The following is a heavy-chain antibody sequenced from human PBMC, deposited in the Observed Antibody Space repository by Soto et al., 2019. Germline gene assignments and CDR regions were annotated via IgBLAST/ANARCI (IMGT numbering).Heavy chain of an antibody. V-gene: IGHV3-23*01. CDR2: ISGSGGST. CDR3: AKGLKVAGTSVYYGMDV. D-gene: IGHD6-19*01. CDR1: GFTFSSYA. J-gene: IGHJ6*02. Sequence: GGSLRLSCAASGFTFSSYAMSWVRQAPGKGLEWVSAISGSGGSTYYADSVKGRFTSSRDNSKKTLYLQMNSLRAEDTAVYYCAKGLKVAGTSVYYGMDVWGQGTTVTVSS.